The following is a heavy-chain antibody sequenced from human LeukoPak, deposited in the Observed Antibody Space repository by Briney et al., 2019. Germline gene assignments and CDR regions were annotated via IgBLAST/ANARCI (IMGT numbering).Heavy chain of an antibody. CDR2: STGGST. D-gene: IGHD1-26*01. J-gene: IGHJ2*01. Sequence: GGSLRLSCAASGFSFSSYAMSWVRQAPGNGLEWVSASTGGSTYYPDSVKGRFTVSRDNSKNTLYLQLNSLRAEDTAVYYCAKGALGAAYWYFDVWGRGTLVSVSS. CDR3: AKGALGAAYWYFDV. V-gene: IGHV3-23*01. CDR1: GFSFSSYA.